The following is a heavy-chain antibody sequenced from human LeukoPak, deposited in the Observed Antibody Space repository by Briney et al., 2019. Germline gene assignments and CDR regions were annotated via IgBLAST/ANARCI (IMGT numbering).Heavy chain of an antibody. J-gene: IGHJ4*02. Sequence: ASVKVSCKASGYTFTGYYMHWVRQAPGQGLEWMGWLNPKSGGTNYAQKFQGRVTMTRDTSISTAYMELSRLRYDDTAVYYCTRALGSDYWGQGTLVTVSS. CDR1: GYTFTGYY. V-gene: IGHV1-2*02. CDR3: TRALGSDY. D-gene: IGHD1-26*01. CDR2: LNPKSGGT.